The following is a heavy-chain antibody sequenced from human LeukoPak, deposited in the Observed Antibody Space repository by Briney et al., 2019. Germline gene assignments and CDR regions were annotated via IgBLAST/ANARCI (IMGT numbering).Heavy chain of an antibody. CDR1: GGSISSGSYY. CDR2: IYYSGST. V-gene: IGHV4-39*07. Sequence: SETLSLTCTVSGGSISSGSYYWSWIRQPAGKGLEWIGSIYYSGSTYYNPSLKSRVTISVDTSKNQFSLKLSSVTAADTAVYYCASSPSRLFDYWGQGTLVTVSS. CDR3: ASSPSRLFDY. D-gene: IGHD6-25*01. J-gene: IGHJ4*02.